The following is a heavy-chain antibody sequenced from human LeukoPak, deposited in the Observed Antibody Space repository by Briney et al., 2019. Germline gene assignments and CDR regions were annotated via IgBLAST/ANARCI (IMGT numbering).Heavy chain of an antibody. CDR1: GFTFSSYA. CDR3: AKDFMSGSYSAFFDY. CDR2: ISGSGGST. D-gene: IGHD1-26*01. J-gene: IGHJ4*02. V-gene: IGHV3-23*01. Sequence: GGSLRLSCAASGFTFSSYAMSWVRQAPGKGLEWVSAISGSGGSTYYADSVKGRFTISRDNSKNTLYLQMNSLRVEDTAVYYCAKDFMSGSYSAFFDYWGQGTLVTVSS.